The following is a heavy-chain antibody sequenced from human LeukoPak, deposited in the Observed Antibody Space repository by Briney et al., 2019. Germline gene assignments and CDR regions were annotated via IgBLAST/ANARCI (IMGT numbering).Heavy chain of an antibody. CDR3: ARESRGYSYGYIY. V-gene: IGHV4-34*01. CDR2: INHSGST. CDR1: GGSFSGYY. D-gene: IGHD5-18*01. J-gene: IGHJ4*02. Sequence: SETLSLTCAVYGGSFSGYYWSWIRQPPGKGPEWIGEINHSGSTNYNPSLKSRVTISVDTSKNQFSLKLSSVTAADTAVYYCARESRGYSYGYIYWGQGTLVTVSS.